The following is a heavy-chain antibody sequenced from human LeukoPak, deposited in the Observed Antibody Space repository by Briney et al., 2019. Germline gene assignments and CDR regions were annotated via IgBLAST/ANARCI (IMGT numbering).Heavy chain of an antibody. CDR3: AKARYDILTGYYNWFDP. J-gene: IGHJ5*02. CDR2: VSGDGGST. D-gene: IGHD3-9*01. Sequence: GGSLRLSCAASGFTFDDYAMHWVRQAPGKGLEWVSLVSGDGGSTYYADSVKGRFTISRDNSKNSLYLQTNSLRTEDTALYYCAKARYDILTGYYNWFDPWGQGTLVTVSS. CDR1: GFTFDDYA. V-gene: IGHV3-43*02.